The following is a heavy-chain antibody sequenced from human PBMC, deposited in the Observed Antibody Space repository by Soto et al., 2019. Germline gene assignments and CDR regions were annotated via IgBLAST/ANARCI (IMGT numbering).Heavy chain of an antibody. CDR1: GVSIRNGDYY. CDR3: ARGGIDGSSWTRRMMWLDP. CDR2: IYNTGNT. J-gene: IGHJ5*02. D-gene: IGHD6-13*01. V-gene: IGHV4-30-4*01. Sequence: QVQLQESGPGLVKPSQTLSLTCTVSGVSIRNGDYYWSWIRQPPGKALEWIGYIYNTGNTYYNPSLKSRVAISLDTSQNQFSLELHSVTAADTALYFCARGGIDGSSWTRRMMWLDPWGQGTLVSVSS.